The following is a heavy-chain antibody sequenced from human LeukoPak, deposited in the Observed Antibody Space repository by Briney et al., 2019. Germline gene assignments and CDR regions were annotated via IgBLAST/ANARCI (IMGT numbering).Heavy chain of an antibody. D-gene: IGHD3-22*01. CDR1: GYTFTGYY. V-gene: IGHV1-2*04. J-gene: IGHJ4*02. CDR3: ASPRLDSSGYYFHY. CDR2: INPNSGGT. Sequence: GASVKVSCKASGYTFTGYYMHWVRQAPGQGLEWMGWINPNSGGTNYAQKFQGWVTMTRDTSISTAYMELSRLRSEDTAVYYCASPRLDSSGYYFHYWGQGTLVTVSS.